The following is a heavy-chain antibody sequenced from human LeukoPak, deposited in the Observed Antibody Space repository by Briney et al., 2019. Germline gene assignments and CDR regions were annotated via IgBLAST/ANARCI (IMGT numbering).Heavy chain of an antibody. V-gene: IGHV4-39*07. CDR2: IYYSGST. CDR3: AKSALGIFTGGEY. CDR1: GGSISSSSYY. D-gene: IGHD3-16*01. Sequence: PSETLSLTCTVSGGSISSSSYYWGWIRQPPGKGLEWIGSIYYSGSTYYNPSLKSRVTISVDTSKNQFSLKLSSVTAADTAVYYCAKSALGIFTGGEYWGQGTLVTVSS. J-gene: IGHJ4*02.